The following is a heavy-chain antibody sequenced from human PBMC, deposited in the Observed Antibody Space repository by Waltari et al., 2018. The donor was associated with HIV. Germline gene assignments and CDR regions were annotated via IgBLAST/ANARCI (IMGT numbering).Heavy chain of an antibody. CDR3: VRDGPFVDVEY. V-gene: IGHV3-7*01. Sequence: EVQLVESGGGLVQPGGSLRLSCAASGFTFSGYWMSWVRQAPGKGLEWLANIKEDGGLEYYVDSVKGRFTISRDNPKNLLFLQMNSLRVEDTAVYYCVRDGPFVDVEYWGQGTLVTVSS. D-gene: IGHD5-12*01. J-gene: IGHJ4*02. CDR2: IKEDGGLE. CDR1: GFTFSGYW.